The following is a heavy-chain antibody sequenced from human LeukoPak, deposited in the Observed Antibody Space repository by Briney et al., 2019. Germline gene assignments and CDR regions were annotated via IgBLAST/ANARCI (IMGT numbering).Heavy chain of an antibody. CDR2: IYTSGST. J-gene: IGHJ4*02. CDR3: ARGDAVADPYYFDY. Sequence: SETLSLTCTVSGGSISSYYWSWIRQPAGQGLEWIGRIYTSGSTNYNPPLKSRVTMSVDTSKNQFSLKLSSVTAADTAVYYCARGDAVADPYYFDYWGQGTLVTVSS. CDR1: GGSISSYY. V-gene: IGHV4-4*07. D-gene: IGHD6-19*01.